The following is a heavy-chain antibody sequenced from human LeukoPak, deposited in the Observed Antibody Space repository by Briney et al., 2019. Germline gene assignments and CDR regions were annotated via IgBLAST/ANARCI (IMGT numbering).Heavy chain of an antibody. CDR1: GFNVRSNY. CDR3: ARAGSDTSCYDY. V-gene: IGHV3-66*01. Sequence: GGSLRLSCAASGFNVRSNYMTWVRQAPGKGLEWVSIIYSGGSTFYADSVKGRFSISRDDSKNTLYLQMNSLRAEDTAVYFCARAGSDTSCYDYWGQGTLVTVSS. J-gene: IGHJ4*02. CDR2: IYSGGST. D-gene: IGHD2-2*01.